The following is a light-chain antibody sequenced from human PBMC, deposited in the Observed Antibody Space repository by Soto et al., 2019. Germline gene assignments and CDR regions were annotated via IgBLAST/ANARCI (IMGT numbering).Light chain of an antibody. CDR1: QRVSSNF. V-gene: IGKV3D-20*02. J-gene: IGKJ5*01. CDR2: GAS. CDR3: QQREHWPPIT. Sequence: EIVMTQSPATLSVSPGERATLSCRASQRVSSNFLAWYQQKPGQSPSLLIYGASSRATGIPDRFSGSVSGTDFTLTISSLEPEDFAVYYCQQREHWPPITFGQGTRLEIK.